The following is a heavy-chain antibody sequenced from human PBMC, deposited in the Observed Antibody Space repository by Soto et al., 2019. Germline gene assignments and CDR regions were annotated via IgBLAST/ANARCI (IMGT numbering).Heavy chain of an antibody. J-gene: IGHJ4*02. CDR1: GFTFDESG. CDR3: ARDGPYCSGGSCYFDY. V-gene: IGHV3-20*01. D-gene: IGHD2-15*01. CDR2: INWNGGST. Sequence: AGGSLRLSCAASGFTFDESGMNWVRQAPGKGLEWVSCINWNGGSTGYADSVKGRFTISRDNAKNSLYLQMNSLRAEDTALYHCARDGPYCSGGSCYFDYWGQGT.